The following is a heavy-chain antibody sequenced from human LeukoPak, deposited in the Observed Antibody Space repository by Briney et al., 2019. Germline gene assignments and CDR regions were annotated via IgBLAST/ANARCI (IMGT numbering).Heavy chain of an antibody. Sequence: ASVKVSCKASGYTFTGYYMHWVRQAPGQGREWMGWINPNSGGTNYAQKFQGRVTMTRDTSISTAYMEPSRLRSDDTAVYYCARGGSGYSSGWYEDYGMDVWGQGTTVTVSS. J-gene: IGHJ6*02. V-gene: IGHV1-2*02. D-gene: IGHD6-19*01. CDR1: GYTFTGYY. CDR3: ARGGSGYSSGWYEDYGMDV. CDR2: INPNSGGT.